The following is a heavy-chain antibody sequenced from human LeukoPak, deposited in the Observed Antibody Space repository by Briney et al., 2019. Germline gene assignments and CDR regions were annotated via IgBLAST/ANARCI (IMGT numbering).Heavy chain of an antibody. J-gene: IGHJ4*02. Sequence: ASVKVSCKASGYTFTSYGISWVRQAPGQGLEWMVWISAYNGNTNYAQKLQGRVTMTTDTSTSTAYMELRSLRSDDTAVYYCARAGDIVVVPAAIRGPFREDYWGQGTLVTVSS. CDR2: ISAYNGNT. V-gene: IGHV1-18*01. D-gene: IGHD2-2*02. CDR1: GYTFTSYG. CDR3: ARAGDIVVVPAAIRGPFREDY.